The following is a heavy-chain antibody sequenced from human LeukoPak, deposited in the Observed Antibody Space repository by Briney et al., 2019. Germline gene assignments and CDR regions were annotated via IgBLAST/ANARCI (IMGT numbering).Heavy chain of an antibody. CDR3: AKDMDGWSGVDY. Sequence: PGRSLRLSCAASGFTFDDYAMHWVRQAPGKGLVWVSGISWNSGSIGYADSVKGRFTISRDNAKNSLYLQMNSLRAEDTALYYCAKDMDGWSGVDYWGQGTLVTVSS. V-gene: IGHV3-9*01. J-gene: IGHJ4*02. D-gene: IGHD6-19*01. CDR1: GFTFDDYA. CDR2: ISWNSGSI.